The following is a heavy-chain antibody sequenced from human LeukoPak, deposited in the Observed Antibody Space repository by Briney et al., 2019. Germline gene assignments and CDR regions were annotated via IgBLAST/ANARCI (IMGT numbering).Heavy chain of an antibody. CDR2: IYYSGST. V-gene: IGHV4-39*01. Sequence: SETLSLTCTVSGGSISSSSYYWGWIRQPPGKGLEWIGSIYYSGSTYYDPSLKSRVTISVDTSKNQFSLKLSSVTAADTAVYYCAGHHPRNTVDFWGQGALVTVSS. J-gene: IGHJ4*02. CDR3: AGHHPRNTVDF. CDR1: GGSISSSSYY. D-gene: IGHD2-8*02.